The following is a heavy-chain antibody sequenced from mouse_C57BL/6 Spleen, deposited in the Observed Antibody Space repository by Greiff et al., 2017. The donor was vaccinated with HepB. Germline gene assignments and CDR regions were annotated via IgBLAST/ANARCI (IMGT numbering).Heavy chain of an antibody. D-gene: IGHD3-1*01. V-gene: IGHV5-4*01. CDR1: GFTFSSYA. Sequence: EVQLVESGGGLVKPGGSLKLSCAASGFTFSSYAMSWVRQTPEKRLEWVATISDGGSYTYYPDNVKGRFTISRDNAKNNLYLQMSHLKSEDTAMYYCAREGSGSYAMDYWGQGTSVTVSS. J-gene: IGHJ4*01. CDR3: AREGSGSYAMDY. CDR2: ISDGGSYT.